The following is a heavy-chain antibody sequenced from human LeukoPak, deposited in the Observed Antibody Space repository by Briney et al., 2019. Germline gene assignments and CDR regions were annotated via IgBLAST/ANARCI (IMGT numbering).Heavy chain of an antibody. V-gene: IGHV3-21*01. J-gene: IGHJ2*01. CDR2: ISSSRTYI. D-gene: IGHD2-15*01. CDR3: ARDGGRDFDL. Sequence: GGSLRLSCAASGFTFNTYSMNWVRQAPGKGLEWVSSISSSRTYIYYADSVKGRFTISRDNAKNTLYLQLNSLRAEDTSVYYCARDGGRDFDLWGRGTLVTVSS. CDR1: GFTFNTYS.